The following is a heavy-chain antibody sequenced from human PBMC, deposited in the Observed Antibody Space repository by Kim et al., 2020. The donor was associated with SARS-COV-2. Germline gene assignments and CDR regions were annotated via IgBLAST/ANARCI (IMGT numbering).Heavy chain of an antibody. CDR2: ITSSGGST. V-gene: IGHV3-23*01. D-gene: IGHD3-10*01. CDR3: AKEIYFGSGGGDDAFDM. CDR1: GFKFSRYA. J-gene: IGHJ3*02. Sequence: GGSLRLSCAASGFKFSRYAMSWVRQAPGKGLEWVSAITSSGGSTFYADSVKGRFTISRDNAKNTLFLQMNSLRDDDTAVYYCAKEIYFGSGGGDDAFDMWGQGTMVTVSS.